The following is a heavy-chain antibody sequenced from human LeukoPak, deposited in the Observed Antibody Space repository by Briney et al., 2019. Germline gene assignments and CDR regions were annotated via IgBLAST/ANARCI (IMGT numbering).Heavy chain of an antibody. CDR1: GFTVSSDY. Sequence: GGSLRLSCAASGFTVSSDYMSWVRQALGKGLEWVSIIYSGGSTYYAESVKGRFTISRDNSKNTLYLQMNSLRAEDTAVYYCARNYYGSGSRAFDIWGQGTMVTVSS. D-gene: IGHD3-10*01. V-gene: IGHV3-53*01. CDR2: IYSGGST. CDR3: ARNYYGSGSRAFDI. J-gene: IGHJ3*02.